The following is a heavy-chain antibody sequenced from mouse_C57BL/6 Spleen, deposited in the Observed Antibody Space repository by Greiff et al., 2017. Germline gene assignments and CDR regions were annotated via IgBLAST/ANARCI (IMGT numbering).Heavy chain of an antibody. J-gene: IGHJ4*01. CDR1: GYTFTSYW. CDR2: IDPSDSYT. CDR3: AKGSYAMDY. Sequence: QVQLKQSGAELVMPGASVKLSCKASGYTFTSYWMHWVKQRPGQGLEWIGEIDPSDSYTNYNQKFKGKSTLTVDKSSSTAYMQLSSLTSEDSAVYYCAKGSYAMDYWGQGTSVTVSS. D-gene: IGHD3-3*01. V-gene: IGHV1-69*01.